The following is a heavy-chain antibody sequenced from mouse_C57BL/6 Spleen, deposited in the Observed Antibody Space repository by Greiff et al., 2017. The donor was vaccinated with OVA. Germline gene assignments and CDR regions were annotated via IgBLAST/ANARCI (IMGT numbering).Heavy chain of an antibody. J-gene: IGHJ4*01. CDR2: IYPSDSET. CDR3: ARSTSYHAMDY. CDR1: GYTFTSYW. Sequence: QVQLQQPGAELVRPGSSVKLSCKASGYTFTSYWMDWVKQRPGQGLEWIGNIYPSDSETHYNQKFKDKATLTVDKSSSTAYMQLSSLTSEDSAVYYCARSTSYHAMDYWGQGTSVTVSS. V-gene: IGHV1-61*01.